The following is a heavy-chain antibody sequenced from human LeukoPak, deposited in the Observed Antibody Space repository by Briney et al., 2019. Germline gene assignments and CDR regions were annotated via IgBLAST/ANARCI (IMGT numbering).Heavy chain of an antibody. CDR3: TTRYGGTLGAFDI. V-gene: IGHV3-15*01. D-gene: IGHD4-23*01. CDR1: GFTFSNAW. Sequence: GGSLRLSCAASGFTFSNAWMSWVRQAPGKGLEWVGRIKSRIDGGTTNYAAPVKGRFTISRDDSKNTLYLQMNSLKTEDTAVYYCTTRYGGTLGAFDIWGQGTMVTVSS. J-gene: IGHJ3*02. CDR2: IKSRIDGGTT.